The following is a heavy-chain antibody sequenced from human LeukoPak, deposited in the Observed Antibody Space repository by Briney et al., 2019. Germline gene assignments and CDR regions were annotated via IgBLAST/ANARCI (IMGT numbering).Heavy chain of an antibody. CDR1: GYTFTGYY. D-gene: IGHD5-12*01. Sequence: ASVKVSCKASGYTFTGYYMHWVRQAPGQGLEWMGWINPNSGGTNYAQKFQGRVTMTRDTSISTAYMELSRLRSDDTAVYYCARDVSGYGADDIFSWGFDIWGQGTMVTVSS. CDR3: ARDVSGYGADDIFSWGFDI. V-gene: IGHV1-2*02. CDR2: INPNSGGT. J-gene: IGHJ3*02.